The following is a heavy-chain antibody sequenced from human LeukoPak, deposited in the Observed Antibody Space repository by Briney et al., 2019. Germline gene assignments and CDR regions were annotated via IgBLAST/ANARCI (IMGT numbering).Heavy chain of an antibody. CDR1: GGSINGYY. J-gene: IGHJ5*02. D-gene: IGHD2-2*01. Sequence: SETLCLTCTVSGGSINGYYWSWIRQPAGKGLEWIGRVYNSESINYNPSFKSRVTMSIDTSKNQFYLKLNSVTAADTAVYYCARDRSSSYTRDWFDPWGQGALVTVSS. CDR2: VYNSESI. V-gene: IGHV4-4*07. CDR3: ARDRSSSYTRDWFDP.